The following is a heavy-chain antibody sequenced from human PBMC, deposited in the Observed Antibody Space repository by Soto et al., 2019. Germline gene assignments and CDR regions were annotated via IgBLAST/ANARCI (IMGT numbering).Heavy chain of an antibody. CDR2: IFTSGST. V-gene: IGHV4-4*07. D-gene: IGHD3-22*01. J-gene: IGHJ3*02. Sequence: QVQLQESGPGLVKPSETLSLTCTVSGGSISSNYWSWIRQPAGKGLEWIGRIFTSGSTNYNPSLKSRVTMSVATSKNQFSLNLSSVTAADTAVYYCARVRHDNDSSGKYISGAFDIWGQGTMVTVSS. CDR1: GGSISSNY. CDR3: ARVRHDNDSSGKYISGAFDI.